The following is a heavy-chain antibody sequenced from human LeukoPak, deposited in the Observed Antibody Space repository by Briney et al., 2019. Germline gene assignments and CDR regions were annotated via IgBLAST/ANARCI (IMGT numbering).Heavy chain of an antibody. CDR3: VRRAAEWELLDH. V-gene: IGHV5-51*01. J-gene: IGHJ5*02. D-gene: IGHD1-26*01. Sequence: GEYLKISCKVSGYRFTSYWIGWVRQMPGKGLEWMGIIYPGDSDTRYSPSFQGQVTISADKSISTAYLQWSSLKASDTAMYYCVRRAAEWELLDHWGQGTLVTVSS. CDR2: IYPGDSDT. CDR1: GYRFTSYW.